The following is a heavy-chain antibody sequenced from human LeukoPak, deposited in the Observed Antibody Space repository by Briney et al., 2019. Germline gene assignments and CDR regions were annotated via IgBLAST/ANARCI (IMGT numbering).Heavy chain of an antibody. CDR2: IYSGGST. Sequence: GGSPRLSCAASGFTFSDYYMSWVRQAPGKGLEWVSVIYSGGSTYYADSVKGRFTISRDNSKNTLYLQMNSLRAEDTAVYYCARDGRGYSYGPKASTFDYWGQGTLVTVSS. J-gene: IGHJ4*02. D-gene: IGHD5-18*01. V-gene: IGHV3-66*01. CDR1: GFTFSDYY. CDR3: ARDGRGYSYGPKASTFDY.